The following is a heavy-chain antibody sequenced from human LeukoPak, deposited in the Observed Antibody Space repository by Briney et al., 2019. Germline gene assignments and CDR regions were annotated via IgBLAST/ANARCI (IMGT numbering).Heavy chain of an antibody. Sequence: GGSLRLSCAASGFTFDDYAMHWVRQAPGKGLEWVSGISWNSGSIGYADSVKGRFTISRDNAKNSLYLQMNSLRAEDTALYYCAKWSSSWYGPGYFDYWGQGTLVTVSS. CDR1: GFTFDDYA. CDR3: AKWSSSWYGPGYFDY. J-gene: IGHJ4*02. V-gene: IGHV3-9*01. CDR2: ISWNSGSI. D-gene: IGHD6-13*01.